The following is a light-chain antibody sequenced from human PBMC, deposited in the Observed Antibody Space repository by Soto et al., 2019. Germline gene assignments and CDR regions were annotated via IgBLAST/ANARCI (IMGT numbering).Light chain of an antibody. V-gene: IGLV2-14*01. CDR1: SSDVGGYNY. J-gene: IGLJ1*01. CDR3: SSYTSSSTLPYV. Sequence: QSALIQPASVSGSPGQSITISCTGTSSDVGGYNYVSWYQQHPGKAPKFMIYDVSNRPSGVSNRFSGSKSGNTASLTISGLQAEDEADYYCSSYTSSSTLPYVFGTGTKVTVL. CDR2: DVS.